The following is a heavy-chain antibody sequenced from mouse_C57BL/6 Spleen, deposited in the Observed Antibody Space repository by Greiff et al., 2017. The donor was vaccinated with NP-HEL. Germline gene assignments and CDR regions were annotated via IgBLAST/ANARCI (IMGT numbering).Heavy chain of an antibody. J-gene: IGHJ4*01. V-gene: IGHV1-52*01. CDR1: GYTFTSYW. Sequence: QVQLQQPGAEPVRPGSSVKLSCKASGYTFTSYWMHWVKQRPIQGLEWIGNIDPSDSETQYNQKFKDKATLTVDKSSSTAYMQLSSLTSEDSAVYYCALRLLDAMDYWGQGTSVTVSS. CDR2: IDPSDSET. CDR3: ALRLLDAMDY. D-gene: IGHD1-1*02.